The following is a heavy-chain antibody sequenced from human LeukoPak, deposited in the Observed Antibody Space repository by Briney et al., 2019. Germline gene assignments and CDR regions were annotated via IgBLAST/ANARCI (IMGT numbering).Heavy chain of an antibody. CDR1: GGTISGYY. Sequence: RSSETLSLTCTVSGGTISGYYWSWIRQPPGQRLEWIGNVHYSGTTNYSPSLKSRVTISVDSSKKQFSLKLTSVTAADTAVYYCARGGRSGSYTYYFDYWGLGSLVTVSS. CDR2: VHYSGTT. V-gene: IGHV4-59*01. J-gene: IGHJ4*02. D-gene: IGHD1-26*01. CDR3: ARGGRSGSYTYYFDY.